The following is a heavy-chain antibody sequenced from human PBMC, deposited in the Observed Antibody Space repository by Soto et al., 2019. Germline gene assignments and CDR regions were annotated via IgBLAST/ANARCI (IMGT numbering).Heavy chain of an antibody. V-gene: IGHV3-9*01. CDR1: GFTFDDYA. D-gene: IGHD3-3*01. J-gene: IGHJ6*03. CDR3: AKVLWSGTYYYYYMDV. Sequence: QAGGSLRLSCAASGFTFDDYAMHWVRQAPGKGLEWVSGISWNSGSIGYADSVKGRFTISRDNAKNSLYLQMNSLRAEDTALYYCAKVLWSGTYYYYYMDVWGKGTTVTVSS. CDR2: ISWNSGSI.